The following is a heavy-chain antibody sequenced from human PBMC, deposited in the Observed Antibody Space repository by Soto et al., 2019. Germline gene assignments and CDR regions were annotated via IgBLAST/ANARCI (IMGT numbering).Heavy chain of an antibody. CDR3: GTDQWGGAFDI. J-gene: IGHJ3*02. D-gene: IGHD3-10*01. V-gene: IGHV3-7*01. Sequence: PGGSLRLSXAASGFTLSSYWMAWVRQTPGKGLEFVANIREDGKEINYVDSVKGRFTISRDNAKNSLFLQMNSLRDDDTAVYYCGTDQWGGAFDIGGQGTMVTVSS. CDR1: GFTLSSYW. CDR2: IREDGKEI.